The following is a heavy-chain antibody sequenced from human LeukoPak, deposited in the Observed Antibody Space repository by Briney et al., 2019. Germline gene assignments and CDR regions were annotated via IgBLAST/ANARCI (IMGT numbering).Heavy chain of an antibody. Sequence: GGSLRLSCAASGFTFSSYSMNWVRQAPGKGLEWVSSISSSSSYIYYADSVKGRFTISRDNAKNSLYLQMNSLSAEDTAVYYCASIAAAGGSFDYWGQGTLVTVSS. CDR3: ASIAAAGGSFDY. D-gene: IGHD6-13*01. V-gene: IGHV3-21*01. CDR2: ISSSSSYI. J-gene: IGHJ4*02. CDR1: GFTFSSYS.